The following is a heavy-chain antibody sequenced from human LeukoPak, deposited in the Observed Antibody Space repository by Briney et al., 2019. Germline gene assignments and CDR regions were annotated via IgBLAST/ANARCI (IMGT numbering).Heavy chain of an antibody. D-gene: IGHD3-22*01. J-gene: IGHJ4*02. Sequence: SETLSLTCTVSGVSISRYYWTWIRQSAGKGLEWIGRIYTSGSTNYNPSLKSRVTISVDRSKNQFSLKLRSVTAADTAVYYCARVTGYMIEDYFDSWGQGTLVTVSS. CDR1: GVSISRYY. CDR3: ARVTGYMIEDYFDS. V-gene: IGHV4-4*07. CDR2: IYTSGST.